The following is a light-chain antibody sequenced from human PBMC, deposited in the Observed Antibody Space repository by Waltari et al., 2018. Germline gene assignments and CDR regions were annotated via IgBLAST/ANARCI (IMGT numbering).Light chain of an antibody. CDR3: NSYAGSSSWV. J-gene: IGLJ3*02. Sequence: QSALTQPASVSGSPGQSITISCTGTSSDIGFYNYVSWYQQHPGKAPKLMIFDVSERPSGVANRFSVSKSGNTASLTISALQAEDEADYYCNSYAGSSSWVFGGGTKLTVL. CDR2: DVS. V-gene: IGLV2-14*01. CDR1: SSDIGFYNY.